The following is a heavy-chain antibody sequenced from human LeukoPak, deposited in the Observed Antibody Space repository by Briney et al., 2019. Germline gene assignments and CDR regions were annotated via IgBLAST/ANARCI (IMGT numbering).Heavy chain of an antibody. Sequence: GGSLRLSCAASGFTFSSYAMSWVRQAPGKGLEWVSAISGSGGSTYYADSVKGRFTISRDNSKNTLYLQMNSLRAEDTAVYYCAKEGGDPTDEYYYYYYMDVWGKGTTVTVSS. CDR2: ISGSGGST. J-gene: IGHJ6*03. D-gene: IGHD4-17*01. CDR1: GFTFSSYA. CDR3: AKEGGDPTDEYYYYYYMDV. V-gene: IGHV3-23*01.